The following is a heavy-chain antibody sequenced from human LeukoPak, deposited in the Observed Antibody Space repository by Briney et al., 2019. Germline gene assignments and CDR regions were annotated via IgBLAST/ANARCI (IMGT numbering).Heavy chain of an antibody. Sequence: SETLSLTCTVSGGSISSYYWSWIRQPPGKGLEWIAYIYYSGSTNYNPSLKSRVTISVDTSKNQFSLKLSSVTAADTAVYYCAREERNGDYYYGMDVWAKGPRSPSP. J-gene: IGHJ6*02. D-gene: IGHD1-1*01. CDR3: AREERNGDYYYGMDV. CDR1: GGSISSYY. CDR2: IYYSGST. V-gene: IGHV4-59*01.